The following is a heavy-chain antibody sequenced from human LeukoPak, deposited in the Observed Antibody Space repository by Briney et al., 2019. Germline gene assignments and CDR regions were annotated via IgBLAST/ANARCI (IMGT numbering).Heavy chain of an antibody. CDR3: ARQDDSSGYNLGDAFDI. D-gene: IGHD3-22*01. CDR1: GYSFTSYW. CDR2: IYPGDSDT. J-gene: IGHJ3*02. Sequence: PGESLKISCKGSGYSFTSYWIGWVRQMPGKGLEWMGIIYPGDSDTRYSPSFQGQVTISADKSISTAYLQWSSLKASDTAMYYCARQDDSSGYNLGDAFDIWGQGTMVTVSS. V-gene: IGHV5-51*01.